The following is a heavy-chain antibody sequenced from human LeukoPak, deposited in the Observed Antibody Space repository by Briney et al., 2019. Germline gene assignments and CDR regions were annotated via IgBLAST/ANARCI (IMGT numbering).Heavy chain of an antibody. Sequence: GRSLRLSCAATGFTFDDYAMHWVRQAPGKGLEWVSGISWNSGSIGYADSVKGRFTISRDNAKNSLYLQMNSLGAEDTALYYCAKDISPGIAAAGTWGGFDYWGQGTLVTVSS. CDR3: AKDISPGIAAAGTWGGFDY. V-gene: IGHV3-9*01. CDR1: GFTFDDYA. J-gene: IGHJ4*02. D-gene: IGHD6-13*01. CDR2: ISWNSGSI.